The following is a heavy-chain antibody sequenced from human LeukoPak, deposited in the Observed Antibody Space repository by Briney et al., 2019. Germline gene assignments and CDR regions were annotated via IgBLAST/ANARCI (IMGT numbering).Heavy chain of an antibody. CDR2: ISYDGSNK. D-gene: IGHD4-17*01. V-gene: IGHV3-30*18. J-gene: IGHJ2*01. Sequence: GRSLRLSCAASGFSFSRYGMHWVRQAPGKGLVGVAVISYDGSNKHYADSVKGRFTISRDNSKNTLYLQMNSLRAEDTAVYYCAKEADYGDYGDWYFDLWGRGTLVTVSS. CDR1: GFSFSRYG. CDR3: AKEADYGDYGDWYFDL.